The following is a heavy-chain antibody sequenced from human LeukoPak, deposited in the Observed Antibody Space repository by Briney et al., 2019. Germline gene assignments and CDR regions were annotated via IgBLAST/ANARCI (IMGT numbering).Heavy chain of an antibody. D-gene: IGHD3-22*01. CDR1: GGSFSGYY. CDR2: INHSGST. CDR3: ARGLIYYDSSGYYYLSSKGYYFDY. J-gene: IGHJ4*02. V-gene: IGHV4-34*01. Sequence: PSETLSLTCAVYGGSFSGYYWSWIRQPPGKGLERIGEINHSGSTNYNPSLKSRVTISVDTSKNQFSLKLSSVTAADTAVYYCARGLIYYDSSGYYYLSSKGYYFDYWGQGTLVTVSS.